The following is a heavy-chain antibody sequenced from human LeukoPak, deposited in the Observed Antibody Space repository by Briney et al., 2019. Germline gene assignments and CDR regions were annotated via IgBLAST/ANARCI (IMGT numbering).Heavy chain of an antibody. CDR2: VYTDGNI. CDR3: AKGKFGDPLNY. D-gene: IGHD3-16*01. V-gene: IGHV3-53*01. Sequence: GGSLRLSCTASGIAVSGNYMNWVRQAPGKGLEWVSVVYTDGNIYYADSVKGRFTISKDNSKNTVDLLMNNVRAEDTALYYCAKGKFGDPLNYWGQGTLVTVSS. J-gene: IGHJ4*02. CDR1: GIAVSGNY.